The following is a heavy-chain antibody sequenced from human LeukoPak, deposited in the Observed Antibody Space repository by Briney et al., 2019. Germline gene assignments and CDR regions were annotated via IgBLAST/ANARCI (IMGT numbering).Heavy chain of an antibody. J-gene: IGHJ4*02. Sequence: GGSLRLSCAASGFTVSSNYMSWVRQAPGKGLEWVSVIYSGGSTYYADSVKGRFTISRDNAKNSLYLQMNSLRAEDTAVYYCARDLTYDFWSGSPDWGQGTLVTVSS. CDR3: ARDLTYDFWSGSPD. V-gene: IGHV3-53*01. CDR2: IYSGGST. CDR1: GFTVSSNY. D-gene: IGHD3-3*01.